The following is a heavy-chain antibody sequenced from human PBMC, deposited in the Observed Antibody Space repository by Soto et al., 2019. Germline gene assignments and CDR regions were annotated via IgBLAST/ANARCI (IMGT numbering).Heavy chain of an antibody. CDR3: ARQRLLRLQPDFAI. Sequence: SETLSLTCSVSGGPTSDKSYFWGWVRQSPGKGLEWIGSMYYSGSSYYNPSLKSRVAISVDTSRNQFSLTLRSVTAADTAVYFCARQRLLRLQPDFAIWGQGTMVTVSS. CDR2: MYYSGSS. D-gene: IGHD2-21*02. J-gene: IGHJ1*01. V-gene: IGHV4-39*01. CDR1: GGPTSDKSYF.